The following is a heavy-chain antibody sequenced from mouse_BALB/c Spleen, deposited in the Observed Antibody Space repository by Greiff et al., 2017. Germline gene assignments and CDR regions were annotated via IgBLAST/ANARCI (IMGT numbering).Heavy chain of an antibody. Sequence: EVKVVESGGGLVKPGGSLKLSCAASGFTFSDYYMYWVRQTPEKRLEWVATISDGGSYTYYPDSVKGRFTISRDNAKNNLYLQMSSLKSEDTAMYYCARDRNSLMDYWGQGTSVTVSS. J-gene: IGHJ4*01. CDR1: GFTFSDYY. CDR3: ARDRNSLMDY. CDR2: ISDGGSYT. V-gene: IGHV5-4*02.